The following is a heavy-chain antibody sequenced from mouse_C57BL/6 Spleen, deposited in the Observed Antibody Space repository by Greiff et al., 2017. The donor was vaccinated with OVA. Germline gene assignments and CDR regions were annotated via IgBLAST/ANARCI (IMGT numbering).Heavy chain of an antibody. CDR1: GYTFTSYG. D-gene: IGHD1-1*01. CDR3: APYGSSYGWYFDV. CDR2: IYPRSGNT. Sequence: QVQLQQSGAELARPGASVKLSCKASGYTFTSYGISWVKQRTGQGLEWIGEIYPRSGNTYYNEKSKGKATLTADKSSSTAYMELRSLTSEDSAVYFCAPYGSSYGWYFDVWGTGTTVTVSS. J-gene: IGHJ1*03. V-gene: IGHV1-81*01.